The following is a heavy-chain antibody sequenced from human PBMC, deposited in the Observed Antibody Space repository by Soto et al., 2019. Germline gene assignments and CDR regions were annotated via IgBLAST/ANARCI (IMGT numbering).Heavy chain of an antibody. D-gene: IGHD3-3*01. CDR3: AVRFLEWPPFDY. CDR2: IYYSGST. Sequence: SETLSLTCTVSGGSISSGDYYWSWIRQPPGKGLEWIGYIYYSGSTYYNPSLKSRVTISVDTSKNQFSLKLSSVTAADTAVYYCAVRFLEWPPFDYWGQGTLVTVSS. V-gene: IGHV4-30-4*01. CDR1: GGSISSGDYY. J-gene: IGHJ4*02.